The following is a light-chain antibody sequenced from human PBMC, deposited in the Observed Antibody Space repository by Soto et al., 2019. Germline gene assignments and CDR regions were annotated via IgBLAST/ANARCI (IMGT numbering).Light chain of an antibody. CDR3: CSSASSSTYV. J-gene: IGLJ1*01. Sequence: QPASVSGSPGQSITISCTGTSSDVGSYNLVSWYQQHPGKAPKLMIYEGSKRPSGVSNRFSDSKSGNTASLTISGLQAEDEADYYCCSSASSSTYVFGTGTKLTVL. CDR2: EGS. CDR1: SSDVGSYNL. V-gene: IGLV2-23*01.